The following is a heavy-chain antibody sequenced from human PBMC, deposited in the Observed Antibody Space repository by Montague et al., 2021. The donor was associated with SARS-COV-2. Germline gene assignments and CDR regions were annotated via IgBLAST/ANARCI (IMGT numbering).Heavy chain of an antibody. CDR3: ARRGGGEVFARFMYWYFDI. D-gene: IGHD2-21*01. Sequence: SETLSLTCSVSGGSINNYYWGWVRQSPGKGLEWIGYIYYSGSVTTSYNPSLKSRVSISVDTSENQFSLKLTSVTAADTAVYYCARRGGGEVFARFMYWYFDIWSRGSQVTVSS. J-gene: IGHJ2*01. CDR2: IYYSGSVTT. V-gene: IGHV4-59*13. CDR1: GGSINNYY.